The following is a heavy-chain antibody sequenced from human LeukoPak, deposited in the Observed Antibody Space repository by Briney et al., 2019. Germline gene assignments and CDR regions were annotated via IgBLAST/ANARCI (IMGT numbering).Heavy chain of an antibody. J-gene: IGHJ6*02. CDR1: GFTFRSYS. V-gene: IGHV3-21*01. CDR2: ISTSSSHI. CDR3: VRSYYGMDV. Sequence: PGGSLRLSCAASGFTFRSYSMNWVRQAPGMGLEWVSSISTSSSHIYYADSMEGRFTISRDNAKNSPYLQMNSLRGEDTAVYYCVRSYYGMDVWGQGTTVSVSS.